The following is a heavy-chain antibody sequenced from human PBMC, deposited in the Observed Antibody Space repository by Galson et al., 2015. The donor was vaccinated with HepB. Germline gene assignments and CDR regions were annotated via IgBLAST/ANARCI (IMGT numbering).Heavy chain of an antibody. Sequence: SLRLSCAASGFTFSSYAMHWVRQAPGKGLEWVAVISYDGSNKYYADSVKGRFTISRDNSKNTLYLQMNSLRAEDTAVYYCARGVGYGSGSYGDYWSQGTLVTVSS. CDR3: ARGVGYGSGSYGDY. V-gene: IGHV3-30*04. D-gene: IGHD3-10*01. CDR2: ISYDGSNK. J-gene: IGHJ4*02. CDR1: GFTFSSYA.